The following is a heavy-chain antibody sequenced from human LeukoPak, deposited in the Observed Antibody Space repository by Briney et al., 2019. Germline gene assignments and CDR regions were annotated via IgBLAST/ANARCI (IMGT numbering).Heavy chain of an antibody. CDR3: AKGPEWSPYYYYGMDV. CDR2: IIPIFGTA. D-gene: IGHD3-3*01. CDR1: GGTFSSYA. Sequence: SVKVSCKASGGTFSSYAISWVRQAPGQGLEWMGGIIPIFGTANYAQKFQGRVTITADESTSTAYMELSSLRSEDTAVYYCAKGPEWSPYYYYGMDVWGQGTTVTVSS. V-gene: IGHV1-69*01. J-gene: IGHJ6*02.